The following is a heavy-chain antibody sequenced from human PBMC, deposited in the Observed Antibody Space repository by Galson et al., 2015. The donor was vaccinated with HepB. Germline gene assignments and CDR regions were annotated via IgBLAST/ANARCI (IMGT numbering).Heavy chain of an antibody. Sequence: PALVKPTQTLTLTCTFSGFSLSTSGMCVSWTRQPPGKALEWLARIDWDDDKYYSTSLKTRLTISKDTSKNQVVLTMTNMDPVDTATYYCARTKQGDYYDSSGYDTLGDAFDIWGQGTMVTVSS. CDR3: ARTKQGDYYDSSGYDTLGDAFDI. V-gene: IGHV2-70*11. CDR2: IDWDDDK. J-gene: IGHJ3*02. CDR1: GFSLSTSGMC. D-gene: IGHD3-22*01.